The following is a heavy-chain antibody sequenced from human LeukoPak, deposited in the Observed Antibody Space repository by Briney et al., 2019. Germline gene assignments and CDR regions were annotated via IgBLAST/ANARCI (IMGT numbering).Heavy chain of an antibody. Sequence: PGGSLRLSCAASGFTFSGSAMHWVRQASGKGLEWVGRIRSKANSYATAYAASVKGRFTISRDDSKNTAYLQMNSLKTEDTAVYYCTSLKITMVRGVIGIGWGQGTLVTVSS. CDR3: TSLKITMVRGVIGIG. V-gene: IGHV3-73*01. D-gene: IGHD3-10*01. J-gene: IGHJ4*02. CDR2: IRSKANSYAT. CDR1: GFTFSGSA.